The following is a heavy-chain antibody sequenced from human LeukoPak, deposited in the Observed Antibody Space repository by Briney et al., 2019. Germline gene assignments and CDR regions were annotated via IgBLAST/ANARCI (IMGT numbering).Heavy chain of an antibody. CDR3: ARTVSY. Sequence: GGSLRLSCAASGFSFSSYSMNWIRQAPGKGLEWVAYISNSSSITQYADFVEGRFTISRDNAKNSLYLQMNSLRADDTAVYYCARTVSYWGQGTLVTVSS. D-gene: IGHD4-17*01. V-gene: IGHV3-48*04. J-gene: IGHJ4*02. CDR2: ISNSSSIT. CDR1: GFSFSSYS.